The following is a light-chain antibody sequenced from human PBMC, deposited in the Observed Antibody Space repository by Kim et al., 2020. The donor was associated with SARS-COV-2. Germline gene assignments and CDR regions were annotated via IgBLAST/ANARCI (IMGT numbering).Light chain of an antibody. CDR2: WAS. Sequence: RATITCKSSQSVLYSSNNKDYLAWYQQKPGQPPKLLIYWASTRESGVPDRFSGSGSGTDFTLTISSLQADDVAVYYCQQYYSTPYTFGQGTKLEI. CDR3: QQYYSTPYT. V-gene: IGKV4-1*01. J-gene: IGKJ2*01. CDR1: QSVLYSSNNKDY.